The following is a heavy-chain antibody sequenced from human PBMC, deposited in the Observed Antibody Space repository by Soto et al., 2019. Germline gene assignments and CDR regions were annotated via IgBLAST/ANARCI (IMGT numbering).Heavy chain of an antibody. Sequence: QVQLVESGGGVVQPGRSLRLSCAASGFTFSSYGMHWVRQAPGKGLEWVAVISYDGSNKYYADSVKGRFTISRDNSKNTLYLQMNSVRAEDTAVYYCAKINTAMSDYWGQGTLVTVSS. CDR1: GFTFSSYG. J-gene: IGHJ4*02. CDR2: ISYDGSNK. V-gene: IGHV3-30*18. D-gene: IGHD5-18*01. CDR3: AKINTAMSDY.